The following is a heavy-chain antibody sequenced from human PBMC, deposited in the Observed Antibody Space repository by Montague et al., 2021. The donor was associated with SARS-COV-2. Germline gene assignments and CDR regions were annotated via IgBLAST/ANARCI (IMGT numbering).Heavy chain of an antibody. CDR3: ARGLGGGSGYHFDY. V-gene: IGHV4-4*02. CDR2: IYHNGNT. D-gene: IGHD2-15*01. CDR1: GGSISSSNW. J-gene: IGHJ4*02. Sequence: SETLSLTCSVSGGSISSSNWWSWVRQPPAKGLVWLGGIYHNGNTNCNPSLKSRVTISVDTSKKQFSLQLRSVTAAATAVYYCARGLGGGSGYHFDYWGQGTLVTVSS.